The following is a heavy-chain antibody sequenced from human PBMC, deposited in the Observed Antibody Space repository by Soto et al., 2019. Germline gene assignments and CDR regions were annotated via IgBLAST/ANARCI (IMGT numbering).Heavy chain of an antibody. CDR3: ARDDYYYGSGSLYYYYYGMDV. CDR1: GYTFTSYG. J-gene: IGHJ6*02. V-gene: IGHV1-18*01. Sequence: ASVKVSCKASGYTFTSYGISWVRQAPGQGLEWMGWISAYNGNTDYAQKLQGRVTMTTDTSTSTAYMELRSLRSDDTAVYYCARDDYYYGSGSLYYYYYGMDVWGQGTTVTDSS. CDR2: ISAYNGNT. D-gene: IGHD3-10*01.